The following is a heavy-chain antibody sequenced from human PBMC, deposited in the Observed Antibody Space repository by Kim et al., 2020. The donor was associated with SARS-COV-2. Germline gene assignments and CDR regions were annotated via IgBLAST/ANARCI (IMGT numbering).Heavy chain of an antibody. CDR3: ARVNSGWYFSYYYGMDV. CDR1: GGSISSSNW. V-gene: IGHV4-4*02. CDR2: IYHSGST. D-gene: IGHD6-19*01. Sequence: SETLSLTCAVSGGSISSSNWWSWVRQPPGKGLEWIGEIYHSGSTNYNPSLKSRVTISVDKSKNQFSLKLSSVTAADTAVYYCARVNSGWYFSYYYGMDVWGQGTTVTVSS. J-gene: IGHJ6*02.